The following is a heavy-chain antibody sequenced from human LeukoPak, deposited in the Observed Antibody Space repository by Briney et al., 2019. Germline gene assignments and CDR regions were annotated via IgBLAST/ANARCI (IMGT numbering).Heavy chain of an antibody. CDR3: VRAGCSSTSCYSHYYYGMDV. CDR2: INHSGST. Sequence: SETLSLTCAVYGGSFSGYYWSWIRQPPGKGLEWIGEINHSGSTNYNPSLKSRVTISVDTSKNQFSLKLSSVTAADTAVYYCVRAGCSSTSCYSHYYYGMDVWGKGTTVTVSS. D-gene: IGHD2-2*01. V-gene: IGHV4-34*01. J-gene: IGHJ6*04. CDR1: GGSFSGYY.